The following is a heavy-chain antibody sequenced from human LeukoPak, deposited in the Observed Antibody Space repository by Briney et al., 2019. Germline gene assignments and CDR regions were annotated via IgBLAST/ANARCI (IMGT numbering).Heavy chain of an antibody. J-gene: IGHJ6*02. CDR2: ISGSGGSP. CDR3: AKIPPQEYPVRWYSSEGPLLGRYYYGMDV. D-gene: IGHD2-15*01. V-gene: IGHV3-23*01. CDR1: GFTFSSYA. Sequence: GGSLRLSCAASGFTFSSYAMSWVRQAPGKGLEWVSAISGSGGSPYYADSVKGRFTISRDNSKNTLYLQMNSLRAEDTAVYYCAKIPPQEYPVRWYSSEGPLLGRYYYGMDVWGQGPTVTVSS.